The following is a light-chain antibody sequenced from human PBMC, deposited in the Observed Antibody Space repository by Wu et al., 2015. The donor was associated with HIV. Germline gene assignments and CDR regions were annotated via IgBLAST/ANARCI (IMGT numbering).Light chain of an antibody. V-gene: IGKV3-15*01. CDR1: QTIRGN. J-gene: IGKJ5*01. CDR3: QQYDNWPPIT. CDR2: AVS. Sequence: EILMTQFPATLSVSPGESAALFCKAGQTIRGNLAWYQQKPGQAPRLLIYAVSARATGVPARFSGSGSETEFGLTISSLQSEDSGIYYCQQYDNWPPITFGQGTRLEI.